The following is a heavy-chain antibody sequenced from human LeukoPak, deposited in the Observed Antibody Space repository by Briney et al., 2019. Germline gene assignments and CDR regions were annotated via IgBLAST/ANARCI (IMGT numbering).Heavy chain of an antibody. V-gene: IGHV4-59*08. CDR1: GGSISSYY. D-gene: IGHD4-17*01. CDR2: IYYSGST. CDR3: ARRYGDFNLDY. Sequence: SETLSLTCTVSGGSISSYYWSWIRQPPGKGLEWIGYIYYSGSTNYNPSLKSRVTISVDTSENHFSLRLSSVTAADTAVYYCARRYGDFNLDYWGQGTLVTVSS. J-gene: IGHJ4*02.